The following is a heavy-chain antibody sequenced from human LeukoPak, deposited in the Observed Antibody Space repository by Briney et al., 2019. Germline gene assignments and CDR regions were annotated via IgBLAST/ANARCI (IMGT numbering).Heavy chain of an antibody. J-gene: IGHJ4*02. D-gene: IGHD3-10*01. V-gene: IGHV3-30*04. CDR3: AREGREGVLWFGELLRTPEN. CDR1: GFTFSSYA. CDR2: ISYGGSNK. Sequence: GGSLRLSCAASGFTFSSYAMHWVRQAPGKGLEWVAVISYGGSNKYYADSVKGRFTISSDNSKNTLYLQMNSLRAEDTAVYYCAREGREGVLWFGELLRTPENWGQGTLVTVSS.